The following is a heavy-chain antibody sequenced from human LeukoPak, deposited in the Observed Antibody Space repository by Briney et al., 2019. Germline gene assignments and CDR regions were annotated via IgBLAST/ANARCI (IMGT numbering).Heavy chain of an antibody. J-gene: IGHJ6*02. CDR2: INHSGST. D-gene: IGHD2-2*01. Sequence: SETLSLTCAVYGGSFSGYYWSWIRQPPEKGLEWIGEINHSGSTNYNPSLKSRVTISVDTSKNQFSPKLSSVTAADTAVYYCALPAPHYYYGMDVWGQGTTVTVSS. V-gene: IGHV4-34*01. CDR1: GGSFSGYY. CDR3: ALPAPHYYYGMDV.